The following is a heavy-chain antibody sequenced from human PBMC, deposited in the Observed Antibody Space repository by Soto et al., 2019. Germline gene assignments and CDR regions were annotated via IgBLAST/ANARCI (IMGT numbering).Heavy chain of an antibody. CDR2: IYYSGST. J-gene: IGHJ4*02. Sequence: QVQLQESGPGLVKPSQTLSLTCTVSGGSISSGGYYWSWIRQHPGKGLEWIGYIYYSGSTYYNPSLQRRVTXXAXTXXNQFSLKLSSVTAADTAVYYCARWDDSSGYAPGGYWGQGTLVTVSS. V-gene: IGHV4-31*03. CDR3: ARWDDSSGYAPGGY. D-gene: IGHD3-22*01. CDR1: GGSISSGGYY.